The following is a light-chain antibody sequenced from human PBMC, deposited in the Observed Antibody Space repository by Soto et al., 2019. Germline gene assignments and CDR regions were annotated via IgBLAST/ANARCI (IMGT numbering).Light chain of an antibody. J-gene: IGLJ3*02. Sequence: QSVLTQPPSASGSPGQSVTISCTGSSGDVGAYDYVSWYQQHPGKAPKLIIYEVTKRPSGVPGRLSGSKSGNTASLTVSGLQADDEADYYCSSYAGFKTLLFGGGTKVTVL. CDR2: EVT. CDR1: SGDVGAYDY. V-gene: IGLV2-8*01. CDR3: SSYAGFKTLL.